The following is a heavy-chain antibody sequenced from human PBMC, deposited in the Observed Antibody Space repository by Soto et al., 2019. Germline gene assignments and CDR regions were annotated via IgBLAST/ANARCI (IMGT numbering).Heavy chain of an antibody. CDR3: ANPPGYYFGLGSHDEASDM. D-gene: IGHD3-9*01. Sequence: QVQLVESGGGVVQPGRSLRLSCAASGFMFSGFGMHWVRQAPGKGLQWVAGISKDGSKKYYADSVKGRFTISRDNSKKTLYLQMNSLRAEDTAVYYCANPPGYYFGLGSHDEASDMWGQGTVVTVFS. V-gene: IGHV3-30*18. J-gene: IGHJ3*02. CDR1: GFMFSGFG. CDR2: ISKDGSKK.